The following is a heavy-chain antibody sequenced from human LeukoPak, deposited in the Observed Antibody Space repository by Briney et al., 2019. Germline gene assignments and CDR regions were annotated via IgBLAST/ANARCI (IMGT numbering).Heavy chain of an antibody. CDR3: ARTYSGGPADY. J-gene: IGHJ4*02. CDR1: GGSISSYY. CDR2: IYYSGST. D-gene: IGHD1-26*01. V-gene: IGHV4-59*01. Sequence: SETLSLTCTVSGGSISSYYWSWIRQPPGKGLEWIGYIYYSGSTNYNPSLKSRVTISVDTSKNQFSLKLSSVTAADTAVYYCARTYSGGPADYWGQGTLVTVSS.